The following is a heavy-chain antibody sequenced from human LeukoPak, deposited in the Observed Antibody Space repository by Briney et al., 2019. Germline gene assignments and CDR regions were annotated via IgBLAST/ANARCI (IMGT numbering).Heavy chain of an antibody. CDR2: TSTDGSTT. D-gene: IGHD1-26*01. CDR1: GFTFSSYW. Sequence: PGGSLRLSCAASGFTFSSYWMHWVRQAPGKGLVWVSRTSTDGSTTNYADSVKGRFTMSRDNAKNTMYLRMNSLRAEDTAVYYCARVGSRRDFDYWGQGTLVTVSS. V-gene: IGHV3-74*01. CDR3: ARVGSRRDFDY. J-gene: IGHJ4*02.